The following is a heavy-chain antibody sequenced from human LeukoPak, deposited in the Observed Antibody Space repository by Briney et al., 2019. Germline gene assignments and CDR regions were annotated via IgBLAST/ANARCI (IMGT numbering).Heavy chain of an antibody. CDR3: AKDYRVAYYYGSGSPFDY. V-gene: IGHV3-48*04. D-gene: IGHD3-10*01. CDR2: ISSSGSTI. CDR1: GFTFSSYA. J-gene: IGHJ4*02. Sequence: GGSLRLSCAASGFTFSSYAMSWVRQAPGKGLEWVSYISSSGSTIYYADSVKGRFTISRDNAKNSLYLQMNSLRAEDTAVYYCAKDYRVAYYYGSGSPFDYWGQGTLVTVSS.